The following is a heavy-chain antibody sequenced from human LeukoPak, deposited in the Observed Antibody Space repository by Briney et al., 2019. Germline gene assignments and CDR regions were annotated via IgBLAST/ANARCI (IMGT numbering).Heavy chain of an antibody. CDR2: INPKNGGT. CDR1: GYTLTDYY. J-gene: IGHJ6*02. CDR3: ARASGSGYYGMDV. D-gene: IGHD5-12*01. V-gene: IGHV1-2*02. Sequence: ASVKVSCKTSGYTLTDYYMHWVRQAPGQGLKWMGWINPKNGGTKYTQKFQDRVTMTRDTSISTVYMELGSLRSDDTAVYYCARASGSGYYGMDVWGQGTTVTVSS.